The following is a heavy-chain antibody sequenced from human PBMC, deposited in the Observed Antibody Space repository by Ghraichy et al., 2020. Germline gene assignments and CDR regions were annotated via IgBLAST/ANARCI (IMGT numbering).Heavy chain of an antibody. Sequence: GGSLTLSCAASGFTFSSYAMHWVRQAPGKGLEWVAVISYDGSSKYSADSVKGRFTISRDNSKNTLYLQMNSLRTEDTAVYYCAREVGYNPYYFDYWGQGTLVTVSS. CDR3: AREVGYNPYYFDY. CDR2: ISYDGSSK. V-gene: IGHV3-30-3*01. J-gene: IGHJ4*02. CDR1: GFTFSSYA. D-gene: IGHD5-24*01.